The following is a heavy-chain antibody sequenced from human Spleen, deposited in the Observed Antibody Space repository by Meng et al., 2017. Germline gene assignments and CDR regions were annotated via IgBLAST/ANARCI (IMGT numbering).Heavy chain of an antibody. J-gene: IGHJ4*02. Sequence: VQLGESGGGVVQPGMSLRLSCAASGFTFSSPAMSWVRQAPGKGLEWVSGISGSGATTYYADSVKGRFTISRDNSKNTLYLQMNSLRAEDTAVYYCDPDIFFGISWGQGTLVTVSS. D-gene: IGHD3-9*01. CDR2: ISGSGATT. CDR1: GFTFSSPA. CDR3: DPDIFFGIS. V-gene: IGHV3-23*04.